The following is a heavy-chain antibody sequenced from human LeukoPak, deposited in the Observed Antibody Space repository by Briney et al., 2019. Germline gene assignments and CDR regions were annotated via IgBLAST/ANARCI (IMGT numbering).Heavy chain of an antibody. Sequence: GGSLRLSCAASGFTFSSYAVSWVRQAPGKGLEWVSATSGSGDTTYDADSVKGRFTISRDNSKNTLYLQMNSLRAEDTAVYYCAKSYYYDGSGYAPFDSWGQGTLVTVSS. J-gene: IGHJ4*02. CDR2: TSGSGDTT. V-gene: IGHV3-23*01. D-gene: IGHD3-22*01. CDR1: GFTFSSYA. CDR3: AKSYYYDGSGYAPFDS.